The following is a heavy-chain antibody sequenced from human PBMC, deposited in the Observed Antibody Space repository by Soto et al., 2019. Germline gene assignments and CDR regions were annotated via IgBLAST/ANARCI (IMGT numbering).Heavy chain of an antibody. D-gene: IGHD6-19*01. CDR1: GGSISSGGYY. V-gene: IGHV4-31*03. CDR2: IYYSGST. CDR3: ARCDSSGWYYFDY. J-gene: IGHJ4*02. Sequence: SETLSLTCTVSGGSISSGGYYWSWIRQHPGKGLEWIGYIYYSGSTYYNPSLKSRVTISVDTSKNQFSLKLSSVTAADTAVYYGARCDSSGWYYFDYWGQGTLVTVSS.